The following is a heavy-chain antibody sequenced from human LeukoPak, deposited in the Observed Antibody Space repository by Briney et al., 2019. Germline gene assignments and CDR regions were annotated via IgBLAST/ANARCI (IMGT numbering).Heavy chain of an antibody. Sequence: PGGSLRLSCAASGFTFSSYSMNWVRQAPGKGLEWVSSISSSSSYIYYADSVKGRFTISRDNAKNSLYLQMNSLRAEDTAVYYCARIYGDRSYYFDYWGQGTLVTVSS. CDR1: GFTFSSYS. V-gene: IGHV3-21*04. CDR3: ARIYGDRSYYFDY. D-gene: IGHD4-17*01. CDR2: ISSSSSYI. J-gene: IGHJ4*02.